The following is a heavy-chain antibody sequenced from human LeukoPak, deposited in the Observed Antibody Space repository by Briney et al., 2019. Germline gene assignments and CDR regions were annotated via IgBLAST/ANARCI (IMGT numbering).Heavy chain of an antibody. CDR3: ARGHVLLLPGPGNIDY. Sequence: GASVKVSCKASGYTFTSYGISWVRQAPGQGLEWMGWISAYNGNTNYAQKLQGRVTMTTDTSTSTAYMELRSLRSDDTAVYYCARGHVLLLPGPGNIDYWGQGTLVTVSS. CDR2: ISAYNGNT. D-gene: IGHD3-10*01. V-gene: IGHV1-18*01. CDR1: GYTFTSYG. J-gene: IGHJ4*02.